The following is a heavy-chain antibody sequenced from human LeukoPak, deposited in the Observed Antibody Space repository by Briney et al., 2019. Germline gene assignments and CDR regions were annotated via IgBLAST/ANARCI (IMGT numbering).Heavy chain of an antibody. J-gene: IGHJ4*02. D-gene: IGHD2-2*01. CDR2: INSDGSST. CDR1: GFTFSSYW. Sequence: GGSLRLSCAASGFTFSSYWMHWVRQAPGKGLVWVSRINSDGSSTSYADSVKGRFTISRDNAKNTLYLQMNSLRAEDTAVYYCVGYCSSTSCSTSFDYRGQGTLVTVSS. CDR3: VGYCSSTSCSTSFDY. V-gene: IGHV3-74*01.